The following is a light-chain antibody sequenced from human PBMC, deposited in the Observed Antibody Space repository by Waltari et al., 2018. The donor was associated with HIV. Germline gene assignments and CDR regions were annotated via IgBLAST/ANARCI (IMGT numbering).Light chain of an antibody. CDR1: SDNVGHQG. V-gene: IGLV10-54*01. CDR3: SAWDSSLTGWI. CDR2: RNN. J-gene: IGLJ2*01. Sequence: AGLSQPPSLSTGLGQTATLTCTGNSDNVGHQGAVWLQHHQGLPPRLLSHRNNNRPSGVSDRFSIATSGNTAFLTIRGLRSEDEADYFCSAWDSSLTGWIFGGGTQLAVL.